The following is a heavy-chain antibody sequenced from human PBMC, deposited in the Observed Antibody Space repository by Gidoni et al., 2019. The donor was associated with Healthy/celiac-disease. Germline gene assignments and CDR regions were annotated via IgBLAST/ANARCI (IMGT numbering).Heavy chain of an antibody. CDR3: ARRDYDFWSAEGPYYYGMDV. V-gene: IGHV4-34*01. J-gene: IGHJ6*02. Sequence: QVQLQQWGAGLLKPSETLSLTCAVYGGSFSGYYWSWIRQPPGKGLEWIWEINHSGSTNYNPSLKSRVTISVDTSKNQFSLKLSSVTAADTAVYYCARRDYDFWSAEGPYYYGMDVWGQGTTVTVSS. CDR1: GGSFSGYY. CDR2: INHSGST. D-gene: IGHD3-3*01.